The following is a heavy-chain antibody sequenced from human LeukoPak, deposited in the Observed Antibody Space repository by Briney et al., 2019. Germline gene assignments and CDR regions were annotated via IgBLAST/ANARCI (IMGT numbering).Heavy chain of an antibody. Sequence: GWSLRLSCAASGFIFSDYYMTWIRQTPGKGLEWLSYISDSGSTINYADSVKGRLTISRDNAKKALFLQMNSLRAEDTAVYYCAIYYDSSGSIDHWGQGTLVTVSS. CDR2: ISDSGSTI. CDR3: AIYYDSSGSIDH. D-gene: IGHD3-22*01. CDR1: GFIFSDYY. V-gene: IGHV3-11*01. J-gene: IGHJ4*02.